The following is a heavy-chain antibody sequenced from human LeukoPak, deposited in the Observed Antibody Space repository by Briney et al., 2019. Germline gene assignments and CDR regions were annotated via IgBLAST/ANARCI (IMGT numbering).Heavy chain of an antibody. V-gene: IGHV2-5*01. J-gene: IGHJ4*02. CDR1: GFSLSTRGVG. Sequence: SGPTLVXPTQTLTLTCTFSGFSLSTRGVGVGWIRQPPGKALEWLALIYWNDDKRYSPSLKSRLTITKDTSKNQVVLTMTNMDPVDTATYYCAHSDLGYDFWSGYYDYWGQGTLVTVSS. CDR2: IYWNDDK. CDR3: AHSDLGYDFWSGYYDY. D-gene: IGHD3-3*01.